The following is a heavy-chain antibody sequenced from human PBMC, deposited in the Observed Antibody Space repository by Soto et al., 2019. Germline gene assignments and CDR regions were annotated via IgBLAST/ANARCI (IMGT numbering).Heavy chain of an antibody. CDR2: ISFDGSKK. J-gene: IGHJ4*02. Sequence: QVQLVESGGGVVQPGRSLRLSCAASTFTFSNFGMKWVRQAPGKGLEWVAVISFDGSKKYYAASVKGLFTLSRDNSKNTLYLEMNSLRPEDTAFYSFAYDSGDYAGYLEYWGRGTLVTVSS. V-gene: IGHV3-30*18. D-gene: IGHD4-17*01. CDR3: AYDSGDYAGYLEY. CDR1: TFTFSNFG.